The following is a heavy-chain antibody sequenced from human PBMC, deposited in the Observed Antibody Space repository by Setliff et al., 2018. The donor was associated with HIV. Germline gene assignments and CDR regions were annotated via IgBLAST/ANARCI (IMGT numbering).Heavy chain of an antibody. CDR1: GGSISGYY. Sequence: ASETLSLTCTVSGGSISGYYWSWIRQPAGKGLEWIGTVYYSGSTYYNPSLKSRVTISVDTSENQFSLKLSSVTAADTAVYYCARGWAVGDYWGQGTLVTVSS. D-gene: IGHD6-13*01. J-gene: IGHJ4*02. CDR3: ARGWAVGDY. CDR2: VYYSGST. V-gene: IGHV4-59*12.